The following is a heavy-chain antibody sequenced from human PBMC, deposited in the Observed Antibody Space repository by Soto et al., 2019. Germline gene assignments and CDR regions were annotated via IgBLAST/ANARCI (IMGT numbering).Heavy chain of an antibody. CDR2: ISVTPGIT. CDR3: SKWSGYGDS. CDR1: GFTMSTYS. D-gene: IGHD5-12*01. Sequence: EMQLLESGGGLVQPGGSLRLSCAASGFTMSTYSVTWVRQAPGKGLEWVSGISVTPGITFYADSVKGRFTISRDSSNNAVYLQMNSLRAEDTAMYFCSKWSGYGDSWGQGTLVTVSS. J-gene: IGHJ4*02. V-gene: IGHV3-23*01.